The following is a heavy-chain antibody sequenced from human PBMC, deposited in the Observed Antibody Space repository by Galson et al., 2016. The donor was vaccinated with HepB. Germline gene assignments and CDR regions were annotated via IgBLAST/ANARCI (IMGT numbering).Heavy chain of an antibody. V-gene: IGHV3-23*01. CDR2: ISGSGDTT. CDR3: AKWSHAAATY. Sequence: SLRLSCAGTGFTFSTYAMSWVRQAPGKRLEWVAAISGSGDTTYYADSAKGRFSISRNNSKNTLYLQMSILTAEHTAVYYCAKWSHAAATYWGQGALVTVSS. J-gene: IGHJ4*02. D-gene: IGHD6-13*01. CDR1: GFTFSTYA.